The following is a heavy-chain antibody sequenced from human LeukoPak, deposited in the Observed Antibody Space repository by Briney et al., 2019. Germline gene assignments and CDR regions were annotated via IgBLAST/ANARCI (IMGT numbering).Heavy chain of an antibody. V-gene: IGHV4-59*01. J-gene: IGHJ4*02. CDR1: GGSISSYY. CDR3: ARELMRGGRLFDY. CDR2: IYYSGST. D-gene: IGHD6-25*01. Sequence: SETLSLTCTVSGGSISSYYWCWIRQPPGKGLEWIGYIYYSGSTNYNPSLKSRVTISVDTSKNQFSLKLSSVTAADTAVYYCARELMRGGRLFDYWGQGTLVTVSS.